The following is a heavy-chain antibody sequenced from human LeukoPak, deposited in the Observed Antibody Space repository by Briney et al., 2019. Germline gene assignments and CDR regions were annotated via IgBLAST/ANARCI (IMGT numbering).Heavy chain of an antibody. CDR2: INPNSGGT. J-gene: IGHJ4*02. CDR3: ARTTTVRGVIIGNY. CDR1: GYTFTGYY. D-gene: IGHD3-10*02. Sequence: GASVKVSCKASGYTFTGYYMHGVRQAPGQGLEWMGWINPNSGGTNYAQKFQGRVTMTRDTSISTAYMELSRLRSEDTAGYYWARTTTVRGVIIGNYWGQGTLVTVSS. V-gene: IGHV1-2*02.